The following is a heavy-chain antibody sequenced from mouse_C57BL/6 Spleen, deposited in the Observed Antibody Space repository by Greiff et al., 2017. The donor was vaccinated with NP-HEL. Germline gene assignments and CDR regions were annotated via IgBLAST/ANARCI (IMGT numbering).Heavy chain of an antibody. V-gene: IGHV1-52*01. CDR3: ARIYSGSSPYYFDY. J-gene: IGHJ2*01. Sequence: QVQLQQPGAELVRPGSSVKLSCKASGYTFTSYWMHWVKQRPIQGLEWIGNIDPSDSETHYNQKFKDKATLTVDKSSSTAYMQLSSLTSEDSAVYYCARIYSGSSPYYFDYWGQGTTLTVSS. CDR2: IDPSDSET. CDR1: GYTFTSYW. D-gene: IGHD1-1*01.